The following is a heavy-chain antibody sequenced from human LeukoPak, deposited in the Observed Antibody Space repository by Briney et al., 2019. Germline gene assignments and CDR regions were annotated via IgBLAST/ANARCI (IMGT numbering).Heavy chain of an antibody. Sequence: SETLSLTCTVYGGSISDCYWHWIRQPPRKGLEWIGFISYRGSTNYNPSLKSRVTISIDPSKNQFSLKLSSVTAADTAVYYCAREYSSFDYWGQGSLVTVSS. J-gene: IGHJ4*02. V-gene: IGHV4-59*01. D-gene: IGHD2-21*01. CDR2: ISYRGST. CDR1: GGSISDCY. CDR3: AREYSSFDY.